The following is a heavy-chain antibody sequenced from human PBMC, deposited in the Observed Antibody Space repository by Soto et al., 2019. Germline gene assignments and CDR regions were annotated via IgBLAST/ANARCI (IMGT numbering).Heavy chain of an antibody. CDR2: ISGSGGST. CDR3: AKDQSGDFWSGTQFDY. J-gene: IGHJ4*02. V-gene: IGHV3-23*01. Sequence: PGGSLRLSCAASGFTFSSYAMSWVRQAPGKGLEWVSAISGSGGSTYYADSVKGRFTISRDNSKNTLYLQMNSLRAEDTAVYYCAKDQSGDFWSGTQFDYWGQGTLVTVSS. CDR1: GFTFSSYA. D-gene: IGHD3-3*01.